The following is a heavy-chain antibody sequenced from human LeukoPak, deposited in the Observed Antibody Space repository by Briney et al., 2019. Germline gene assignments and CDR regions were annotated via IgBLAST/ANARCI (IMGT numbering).Heavy chain of an antibody. V-gene: IGHV3-9*01. CDR1: GFIFDDYA. CDR3: AKDIQFGYCSGGSCSPLFDY. D-gene: IGHD2-15*01. J-gene: IGHJ4*02. Sequence: GGSLRLSCAASGFIFDDYAMHWVRQAPGKGLEWVSGISWNSGSIGYADSVKGRFTISRDNAKNSLYLQMNSLRAEDTALYYCAKDIQFGYCSGGSCSPLFDYWGQGTLVTVSS. CDR2: ISWNSGSI.